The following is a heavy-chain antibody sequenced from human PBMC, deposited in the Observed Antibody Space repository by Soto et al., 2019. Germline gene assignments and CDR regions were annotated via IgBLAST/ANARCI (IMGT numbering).Heavy chain of an antibody. CDR3: ASTGNYYGDYVLHFDY. J-gene: IGHJ4*02. CDR1: GFTFSSYS. CDR2: ISSSSSSTI. V-gene: IGHV3-48*02. D-gene: IGHD4-17*01. Sequence: GGSLRLSCAASGFTFSSYSMNWVRQAPGKGLEWVSYISSSSSSTIYYADSVKGRFTISRDNAKNSLYLQMNSLRDEDTAVYYCASTGNYYGDYVLHFDYWGPGTLVTVSS.